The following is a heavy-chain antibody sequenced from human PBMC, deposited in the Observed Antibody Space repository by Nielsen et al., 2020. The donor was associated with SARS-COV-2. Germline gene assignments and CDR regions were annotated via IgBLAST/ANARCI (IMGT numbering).Heavy chain of an antibody. CDR3: AKTTAGAPWFDP. D-gene: IGHD6-19*01. J-gene: IGHJ5*02. V-gene: IGHV4-59*11. Sequence: SETLSLTCAVSGDSITSQYWGWIRQPPGRGLEWIGYIYYSGSPTYNPSLKSRVAISMDTSKNQFSLKLSSVTAADTAVYYCAKTTAGAPWFDPWGQGTLVTVSS. CDR2: IYYSGSP. CDR1: GDSITSQY.